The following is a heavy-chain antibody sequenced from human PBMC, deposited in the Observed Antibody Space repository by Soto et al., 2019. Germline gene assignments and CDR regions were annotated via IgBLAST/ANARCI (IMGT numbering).Heavy chain of an antibody. CDR3: AKGFIVVVTVIRPDDAFDA. CDR1: VFTFVNYG. CDR2: ISGGGGST. Sequence: PGWSLRLSCASSVFTFVNYGMNWVRQAPGKGLEWVSGISGGGGSTYYADSVKGRFTISRDPSKNTIFLEMNSLRAEDTAVYYCAKGFIVVVTVIRPDDAFDAWGQGTLVTVSS. J-gene: IGHJ5*01. V-gene: IGHV3-23*01. D-gene: IGHD2-21*02.